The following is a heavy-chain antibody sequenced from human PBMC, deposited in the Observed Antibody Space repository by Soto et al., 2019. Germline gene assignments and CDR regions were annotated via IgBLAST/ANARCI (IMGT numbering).Heavy chain of an antibody. V-gene: IGHV4-4*07. J-gene: IGHJ5*02. D-gene: IGHD1-1*01. CDR1: GASISCFY. Sequence: SETLSLTCTVSGASISCFYWSWIRKSAGKGLEWIGRIYATGTTDYNPSLKSRVMMSVDTSKEQFSLKLRSVTAADTAVYYCVRDGTKTLRDWFDPWGPGISVTVSS. CDR2: IYATGTT. CDR3: VRDGTKTLRDWFDP.